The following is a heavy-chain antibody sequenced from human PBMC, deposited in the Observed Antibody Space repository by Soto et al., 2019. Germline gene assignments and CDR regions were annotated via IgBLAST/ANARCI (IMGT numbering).Heavy chain of an antibody. D-gene: IGHD3-3*01. CDR3: VRGNDNNDFWNKWSLEP. CDR2: IYQTGTI. V-gene: IGHV4-4*02. CDR1: GDSIKNNW. Sequence: QVQVQESGPGLVKPSGTLSLTCVVSGDSIKNNWWSWVRQPPGKGLEWIGEIYQTGTINYNPSLRSRVTISVDKSKNQFSLKVDSVTAADTAVYYCVRGNDNNDFWNKWSLEPWGQGTLVTVSS. J-gene: IGHJ5*02.